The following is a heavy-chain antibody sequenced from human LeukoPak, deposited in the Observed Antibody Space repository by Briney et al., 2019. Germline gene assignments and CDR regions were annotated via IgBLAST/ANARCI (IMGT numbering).Heavy chain of an antibody. CDR1: GGSISSYY. CDR3: AKTSLWSVTTSTFDY. Sequence: SETLSLTCTVSGGSISSYYWSWIRQPPGKGLEWIGYIYYSGNTNYNPSLKSRATISVDTSKNQFSLKLSSVTAEDTAVYYCAKTSLWSVTTSTFDYWGQGTLVTVSS. J-gene: IGHJ4*02. D-gene: IGHD3-10*02. V-gene: IGHV4-59*12. CDR2: IYYSGNT.